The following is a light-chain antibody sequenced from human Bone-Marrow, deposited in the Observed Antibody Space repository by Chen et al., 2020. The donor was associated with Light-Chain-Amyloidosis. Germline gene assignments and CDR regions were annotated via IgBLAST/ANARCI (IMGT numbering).Light chain of an antibody. J-gene: IGLJ2*01. V-gene: IGLV2-14*01. Sequence: QSALTQPASVSGSPGQSITISCTGTSSDVGGYNYVSWYQQHPGKAPKVMIYEVTNRPSGVSNRFSGSKSGNTASLTISGLQAEDEADYYCSSYSVTNPLVVFGGGTKLTVL. CDR1: SSDVGGYNY. CDR3: SSYSVTNPLVV. CDR2: EVT.